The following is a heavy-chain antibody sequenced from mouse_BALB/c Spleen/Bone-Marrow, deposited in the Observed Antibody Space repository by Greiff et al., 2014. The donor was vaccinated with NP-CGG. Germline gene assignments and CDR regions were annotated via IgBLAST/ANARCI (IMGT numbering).Heavy chain of an antibody. D-gene: IGHD1-2*01. V-gene: IGHV7-3*02. CDR3: ARDRTTATLYWYFDV. CDR2: IXNKANGYTT. Sequence: XGSLRLSCATSGFTFTXYYMSWVCQPPGKALEWLGFIXNKANGYTTEYSASVKGRFTFSRDNSQSILYLQMNTLRAEDSATYYCARDRTTATLYWYFDVWGAGTTVTVSS. CDR1: GFTFTXYY. J-gene: IGHJ1*01.